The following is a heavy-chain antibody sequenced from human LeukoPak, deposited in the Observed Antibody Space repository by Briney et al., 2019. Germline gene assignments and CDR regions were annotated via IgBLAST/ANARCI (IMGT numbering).Heavy chain of an antibody. V-gene: IGHV1-2*02. J-gene: IGHJ6*02. CDR2: INPNSGGT. D-gene: IGHD6-13*01. CDR1: GYAFTDYY. CDR3: ARVRIGQQLDKYYYYAMDV. Sequence: ASVKVSCKASGYAFTDYYMHWVRQAPGQGLEWMGWINPNSGGTNYAQKSQGRVTMTTDTSISTAYMEVSRLRSDDTAVYYCARVRIGQQLDKYYYYAMDVWGQGTTVTVSS.